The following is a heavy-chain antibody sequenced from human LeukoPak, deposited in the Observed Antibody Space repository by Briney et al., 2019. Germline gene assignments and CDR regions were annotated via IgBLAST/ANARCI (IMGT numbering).Heavy chain of an antibody. Sequence: GGSLRLSCAASGFTFSNAWMSWVRQAPGKGLEWVGRIKSKTDGGTTDYAAPVKGRFTISRDNSKNTLYLQMNSLRAEDTAVYYCAKATTDYDYVWGSYRYTPNLYYFDYWGQGTLVTVSS. J-gene: IGHJ4*02. CDR2: IKSKTDGGTT. CDR3: AKATTDYDYVWGSYRYTPNLYYFDY. D-gene: IGHD3-16*02. CDR1: GFTFSNAW. V-gene: IGHV3-15*01.